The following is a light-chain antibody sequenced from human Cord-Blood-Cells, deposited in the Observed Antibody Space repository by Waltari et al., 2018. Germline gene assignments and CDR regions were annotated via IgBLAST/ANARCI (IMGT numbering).Light chain of an antibody. CDR1: QGICNY. V-gene: IGKV1-27*01. Sequence: DIQMTQSPSSLPASVGDRVTITCRASQGICNYFAWYQQKPGKVPTLRIYAASTLQSGGPSRFSGSGSGTDFTLTISSLQPEDVATYYCQKYNSAPLTFGGGTKVEIK. J-gene: IGKJ4*01. CDR2: AAS. CDR3: QKYNSAPLT.